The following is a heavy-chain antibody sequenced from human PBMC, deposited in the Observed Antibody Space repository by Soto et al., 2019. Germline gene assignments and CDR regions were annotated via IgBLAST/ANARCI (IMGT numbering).Heavy chain of an antibody. Sequence: ASVKVSCKASGYSFTNNDVSWLRQATGQGLKWMGWMNPGSGDTGYAQKLQGRVTMTRDISIATAYMELSSLRSDDTAIYYCARMETFGSLNWFDPWGQGTLVTVSS. CDR3: ARMETFGSLNWFDP. V-gene: IGHV1-8*01. D-gene: IGHD3-16*01. CDR1: GYSFTNND. J-gene: IGHJ5*02. CDR2: MNPGSGDT.